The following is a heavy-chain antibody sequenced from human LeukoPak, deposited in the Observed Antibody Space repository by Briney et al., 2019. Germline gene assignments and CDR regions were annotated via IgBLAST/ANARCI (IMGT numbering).Heavy chain of an antibody. CDR1: GFTFTKYW. D-gene: IGHD6-13*01. CDR2: ISSSGYYI. Sequence: GDSLRLSCAASGFTFTKYWMTWVRQAPGKGLEWVSSISSSGYYISYADSVKGRFTISRDNAKNSLYLQMNGLRVEDTAVYYCARDRSNQGLSGIGFDYWGQGTLVTVSS. V-gene: IGHV3-21*01. CDR3: ARDRSNQGLSGIGFDY. J-gene: IGHJ4*02.